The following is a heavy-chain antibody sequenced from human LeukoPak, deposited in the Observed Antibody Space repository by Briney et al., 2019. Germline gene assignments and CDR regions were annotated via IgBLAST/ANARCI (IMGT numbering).Heavy chain of an antibody. CDR2: ISSSSYI. V-gene: IGHV3-21*01. CDR1: GFTFSSYS. CDR3: ARQEYFYYYYMDV. J-gene: IGHJ6*03. Sequence: PGGSLRLSCAASGFTFSSYSMNWVRQAPGKGLEWVSSISSSSYIYYADSVKGRFTISRDNAKNSLYLQMNSLRAEDTAVYYCARQEYFYYYYMDVWGKGTAVTVSS.